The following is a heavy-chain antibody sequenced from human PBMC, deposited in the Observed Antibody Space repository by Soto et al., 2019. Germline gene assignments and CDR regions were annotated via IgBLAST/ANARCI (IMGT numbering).Heavy chain of an antibody. CDR2: IYYSGST. V-gene: IGHV4-59*01. Sequence: SETLSLTCTVSGGSISSYYWSWIRQPPGKGLEWIGYIYYSGSTNYNPSLKSRVTISVDTSKNQFSLKLSSVTAADTAVYYCARVSDDSSGYYYYYYGMDVWGQGTTVTVSS. CDR1: GGSISSYY. J-gene: IGHJ6*02. CDR3: ARVSDDSSGYYYYYYGMDV. D-gene: IGHD3-22*01.